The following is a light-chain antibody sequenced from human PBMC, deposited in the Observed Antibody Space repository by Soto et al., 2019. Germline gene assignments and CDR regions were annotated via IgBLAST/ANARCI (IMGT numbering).Light chain of an antibody. J-gene: IGLJ1*01. CDR1: SSNIGAGYD. CDR3: QSYDSSLRGYV. CDR2: GNS. V-gene: IGLV1-40*01. Sequence: QSVLTQPPSVSGAQRHRVSISCTESSSNIGAGYDVHWYHQLPGTSPKVLIYGNSNRPSGVPDRFSGSKSGTSASLAITGLQAEDEADYYCQSYDSSLRGYVFGTGTKVTVL.